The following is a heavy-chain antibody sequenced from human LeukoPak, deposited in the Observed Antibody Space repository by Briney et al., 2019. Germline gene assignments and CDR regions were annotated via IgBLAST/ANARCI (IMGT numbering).Heavy chain of an antibody. D-gene: IGHD1-20*01. V-gene: IGHV4-34*01. CDR3: ARGIITGLPNWFDP. CDR2: INHSGST. J-gene: IGHJ5*02. CDR1: GGSFSGYY. Sequence: SETLSLTCAVYGGSFSGYYWSWIRRPPGKGLEWIGEINHSGSTNYNPSLKSRVTISVDTSKNQFSLKLSSVTAADTAVYYCARGIITGLPNWFDPWGQGTLVTVSS.